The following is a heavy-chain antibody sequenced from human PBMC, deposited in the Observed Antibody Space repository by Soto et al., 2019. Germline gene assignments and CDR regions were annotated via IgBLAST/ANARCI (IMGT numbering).Heavy chain of an antibody. CDR3: ARNRYGDIDY. V-gene: IGHV4-59*08. CDR2: IYYSGST. Sequence: SETLSLTCTVSGGSISSYYWSWIRQPPGKGLEWIGYIYYSGSTNYNPSLKSRVTISVDTSKNQFSLKLSSVTAADTAVYYCARNRYGDIDYWGQGTLVTVSS. D-gene: IGHD4-17*01. J-gene: IGHJ4*02. CDR1: GGSISSYY.